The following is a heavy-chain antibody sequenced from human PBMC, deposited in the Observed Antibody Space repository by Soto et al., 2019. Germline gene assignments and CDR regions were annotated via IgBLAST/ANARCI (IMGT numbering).Heavy chain of an antibody. Sequence: GGSLRLSCAASGFTFSSYAMHWVRQAPGKGLEWVAVISYDGSNKYYADSVKGRFTISRDNSKNTLYLQMNSLRAEDTAVYYCAGICSGGSCYSEVPDYWGQGTLVTVSS. CDR3: AGICSGGSCYSEVPDY. V-gene: IGHV3-30-3*01. CDR1: GFTFSSYA. CDR2: ISYDGSNK. J-gene: IGHJ4*02. D-gene: IGHD2-15*01.